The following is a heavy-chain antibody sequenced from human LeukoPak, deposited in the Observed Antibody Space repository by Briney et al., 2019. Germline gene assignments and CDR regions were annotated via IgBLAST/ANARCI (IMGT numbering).Heavy chain of an antibody. D-gene: IGHD1-20*01. CDR1: GGSISSYY. CDR3: ARVGNWNDGCFDP. J-gene: IGHJ5*02. Sequence: SETLSLTCTVSGGSISSYYWSWIRQPPGQGLEWIGYIYYSGSTNYNPSLKSRVTISVDTSKNQFSLKLSSVTAADTAVYYCARVGNWNDGCFDPWGQGTLVTVSS. V-gene: IGHV4-59*01. CDR2: IYYSGST.